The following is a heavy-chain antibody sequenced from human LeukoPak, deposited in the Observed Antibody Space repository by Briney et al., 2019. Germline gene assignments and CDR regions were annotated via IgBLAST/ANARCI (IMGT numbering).Heavy chain of an antibody. D-gene: IGHD3-22*01. J-gene: IGHJ4*02. V-gene: IGHV7-4-1*02. Sequence: ASVKVSCKASGYTFTSYAMNWVRQAPGQGLEWMGWINTSTGNPTYAQGFTGRFVFSLDTSVSTAYLQISSLKAEDTAVYYCARDPPLYYDSSGYPNYFDYWGQGTLVTVSS. CDR3: ARDPPLYYDSSGYPNYFDY. CDR1: GYTFTSYA. CDR2: INTSTGNP.